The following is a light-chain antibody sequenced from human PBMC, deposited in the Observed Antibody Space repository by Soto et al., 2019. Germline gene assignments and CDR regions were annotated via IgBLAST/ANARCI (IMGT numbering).Light chain of an antibody. J-gene: IGKJ5*01. CDR2: ADS. CDR1: QSVSGY. V-gene: IGKV3-11*01. Sequence: EIALTQSPATLSLSPGETATLSCRASQSVSGYTGWYQQKPGHAPRLLIYADSNRATGIPARFSGRGSGTDFTLTISILDPEDFSVYYCQQRYNWPITFGQGTRLEIK. CDR3: QQRYNWPIT.